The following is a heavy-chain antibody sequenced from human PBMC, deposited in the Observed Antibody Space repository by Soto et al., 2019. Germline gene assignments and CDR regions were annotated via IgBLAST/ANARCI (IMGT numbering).Heavy chain of an antibody. CDR1: GYNFISHY. V-gene: IGHV1-46*01. CDR3: ARDYLSSKSSLSYSDY. CDR2: INPSGGST. Sequence: QVLLVQSGAEVTRPGASLKVSCKASGYNFISHYIHWVRQAPGRGLEWMGFINPSGGSTTHAQNFQGRLSMTRDTSTSTVYMELSGLRSEDAAVYYCARDYLSSKSSLSYSDYWAQGTLVTVSS. D-gene: IGHD2-2*01. J-gene: IGHJ4*02.